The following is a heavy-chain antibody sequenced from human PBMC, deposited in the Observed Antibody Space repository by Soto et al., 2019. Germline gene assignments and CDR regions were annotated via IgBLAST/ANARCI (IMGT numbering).Heavy chain of an antibody. CDR1: GGSISRSVYY. V-gene: IGHV4-31*11. Sequence: QVQLQESGPGLVKPSQTLSLTCAVSGGSISRSVYYCNWIRQHPGKGLEWIGYIHNSGTTYYNPSLTSRLTFSVDTSQNQFSLKLSSVTTADTAVYYCARDSILRGVVGWYFDLWGRGTLVTVSS. CDR2: IHNSGTT. D-gene: IGHD3-10*01. J-gene: IGHJ2*01. CDR3: ARDSILRGVVGWYFDL.